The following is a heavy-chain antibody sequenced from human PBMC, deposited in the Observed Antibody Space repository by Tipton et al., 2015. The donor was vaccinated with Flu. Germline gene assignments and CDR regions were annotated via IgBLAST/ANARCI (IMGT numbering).Heavy chain of an antibody. Sequence: TLSLTCTVSGGSISTGSYYWSWNRQHPGKGLEWIGYIYYSGTTYYNPSLKSRVTMSVDTSKNQFSLKLSSMTAADTAVYYCARDYSGSNWGFDYWGQGTLVTVSS. CDR2: IYYSGTT. V-gene: IGHV4-31*03. J-gene: IGHJ4*02. CDR3: ARDYSGSNWGFDY. CDR1: GGSISTGSYY. D-gene: IGHD1-26*01.